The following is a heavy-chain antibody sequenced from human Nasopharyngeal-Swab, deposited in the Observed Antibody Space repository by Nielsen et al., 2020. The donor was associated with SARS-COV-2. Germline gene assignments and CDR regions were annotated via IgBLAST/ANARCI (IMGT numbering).Heavy chain of an antibody. CDR1: GGSITSGDYY. D-gene: IGHD3-9*01. J-gene: IGHJ4*02. CDR2: NYYGGST. Sequence: SETLSLTCTVSGGSITSGDYYWTWIRQHPGKGLEWIGYNYYGGSTYSNPSLKSRVTISLITSKNQFSLSLSSVTAADTAVYYCARVNYDVLAGPLWGQGTLVTVSS. V-gene: IGHV4-31*03. CDR3: ARVNYDVLAGPL.